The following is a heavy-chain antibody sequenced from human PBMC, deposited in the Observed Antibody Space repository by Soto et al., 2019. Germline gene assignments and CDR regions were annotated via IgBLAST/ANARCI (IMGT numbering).Heavy chain of an antibody. Sequence: TLSLTCTVSGGSISSGGYYWSWIRQHPGKGLEWIGYIYYSGSTYYNPSLKSRVTISVDTSKNQFSLKLSSVTAADTAVYYCARDRYYDSSGYSWFDPWGQGTLVTVSS. CDR2: IYYSGST. D-gene: IGHD3-22*01. V-gene: IGHV4-31*03. CDR1: GGSISSGGYY. CDR3: ARDRYYDSSGYSWFDP. J-gene: IGHJ5*02.